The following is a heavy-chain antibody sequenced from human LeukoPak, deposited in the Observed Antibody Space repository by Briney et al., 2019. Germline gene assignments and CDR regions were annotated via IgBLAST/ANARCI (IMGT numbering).Heavy chain of an antibody. J-gene: IGHJ5*02. CDR1: GFTFSSYE. Sequence: PGGSLRLSCAASGFTFSSYEMNWVRQAPGKGLEWVSYISSSGSTIYYADSVKGRFTISRDNAKNSLYLQMNSLRAEDTAVYYCAREERSPRATIDNWFDPWGQGTLVTVSS. V-gene: IGHV3-48*03. CDR2: ISSSGSTI. CDR3: AREERSPRATIDNWFDP. D-gene: IGHD5-12*01.